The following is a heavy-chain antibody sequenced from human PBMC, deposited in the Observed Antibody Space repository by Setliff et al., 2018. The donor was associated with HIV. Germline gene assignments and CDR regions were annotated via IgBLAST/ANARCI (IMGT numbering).Heavy chain of an antibody. Sequence: SETLSLTCTVSGGSISSGSYYWSWIRQPAGKGLEWIGHIYTSGSTNYNPSLKSRVTISVDTSKNQFSLKLSSVTAADTAVYYCASRPYSSGWYWFDPWG. CDR3: ASRPYSSGWYWFDP. CDR1: GGSISSGSYY. CDR2: IYTSGST. J-gene: IGHJ5*02. D-gene: IGHD6-19*01. V-gene: IGHV4-61*09.